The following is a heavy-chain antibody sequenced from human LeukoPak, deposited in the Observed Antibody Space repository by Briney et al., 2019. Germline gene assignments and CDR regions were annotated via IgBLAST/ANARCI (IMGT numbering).Heavy chain of an antibody. CDR3: ACSRLIFSSSWLW. J-gene: IGHJ4*02. Sequence: GGSLRLSCAASRFTFSSYGMHWVRQAPGKGLEWVAYIQYDGSNEQYADSVKGRFSISRDSSKNILYLQMNSLRADDTAVYYCACSRLIFSSSWLWWGQGALVTVSS. D-gene: IGHD6-13*01. CDR2: IQYDGSNE. V-gene: IGHV3-30*02. CDR1: RFTFSSYG.